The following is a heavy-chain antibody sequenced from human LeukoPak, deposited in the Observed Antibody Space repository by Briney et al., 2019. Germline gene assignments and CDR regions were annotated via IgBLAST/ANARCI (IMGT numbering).Heavy chain of an antibody. D-gene: IGHD2-8*01. Sequence: ASVKVSCKASGYTFTSYGISWVRQAPGQGLEWMGWISAYNGNTNYAQKLQGRVTMTTDTSTSTAYMELRSLRSDDTAVYYCARDLVPQDPRSWLMSGFDYWGQGTLVTVSS. V-gene: IGHV1-18*01. CDR3: ARDLVPQDPRSWLMSGFDY. CDR2: ISAYNGNT. CDR1: GYTFTSYG. J-gene: IGHJ4*02.